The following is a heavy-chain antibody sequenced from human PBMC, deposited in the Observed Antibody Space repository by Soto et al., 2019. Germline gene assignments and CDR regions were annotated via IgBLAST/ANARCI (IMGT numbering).Heavy chain of an antibody. Sequence: TLSLTCTVSGGSINSGGYYWSWIRQHPGKGLEWIGYIYYSGSTYYNPSLKSRVTISVDTSKNQFSLKLSSVTAADTAVYYCASHGSGSYRGFDYWGQGTLVTVSS. CDR1: GGSINSGGYY. CDR3: ASHGSGSYRGFDY. J-gene: IGHJ4*02. D-gene: IGHD3-10*01. V-gene: IGHV4-31*03. CDR2: IYYSGST.